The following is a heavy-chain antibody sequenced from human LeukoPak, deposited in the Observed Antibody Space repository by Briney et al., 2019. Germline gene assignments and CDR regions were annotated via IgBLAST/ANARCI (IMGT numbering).Heavy chain of an antibody. Sequence: SQTLSLTCAISGDSVSSNSAAWNWIRQSPSIGLEWLGRTYYRSKSYNDYALAVKSRITINPDTSKNQFSLQLNSVTPEDTAVYYCAREVEQWLAPSFDYWGQGTLVTVSS. CDR3: AREVEQWLAPSFDY. J-gene: IGHJ4*02. V-gene: IGHV6-1*01. D-gene: IGHD6-19*01. CDR2: TYYRSKSYN. CDR1: GDSVSSNSAA.